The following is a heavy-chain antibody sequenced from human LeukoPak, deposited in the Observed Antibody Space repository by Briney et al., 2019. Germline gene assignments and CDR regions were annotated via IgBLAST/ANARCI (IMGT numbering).Heavy chain of an antibody. CDR3: AKEKTPLAVAGTWDY. V-gene: IGHV3-30-3*01. J-gene: IGHJ4*02. D-gene: IGHD6-19*01. Sequence: GGSLRLSCAASGFTVSSYAMHWVRQAPGKGLEWVAVISYDGSNEYYTDSVKGRFTISRDNSKNTLYLQMNSLRAEDTAVYYCAKEKTPLAVAGTWDYWGQGTLVTVSS. CDR2: ISYDGSNE. CDR1: GFTVSSYA.